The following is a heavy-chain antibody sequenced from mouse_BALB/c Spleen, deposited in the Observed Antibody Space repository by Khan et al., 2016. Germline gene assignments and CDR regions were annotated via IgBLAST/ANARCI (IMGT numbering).Heavy chain of an antibody. Sequence: EVQLQESGPGLVKPSQSLSLTCTVTGYSITSDYAWNWIRQFPGNKLEWMGYISYSGSTSYNPSLKSRISITRDTSKNQFFLQLNSVTTEDTATYYCARLYYYGSSDYWGQGTTLTVSS. CDR3: ARLYYYGSSDY. CDR1: GYSITSDYA. D-gene: IGHD1-1*01. V-gene: IGHV3-2*02. CDR2: ISYSGST. J-gene: IGHJ2*01.